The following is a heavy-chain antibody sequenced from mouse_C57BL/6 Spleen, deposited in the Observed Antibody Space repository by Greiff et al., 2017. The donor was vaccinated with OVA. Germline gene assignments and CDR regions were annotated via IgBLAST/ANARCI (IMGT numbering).Heavy chain of an antibody. CDR3: MIHGSSYGYFDV. V-gene: IGHV14-1*01. CDR2: IDPEDGDT. J-gene: IGHJ1*03. CDR1: GFNIQDYY. Sequence: EVQLQQSGAELVRPGASVKLSCTASGFNIQDYYMHWVKQRPEQGLEWIGRIDPEDGDTDYAPKFQGKATMTADTSSNTAYLQLSSLTSEDTAVYYCMIHGSSYGYFDVWGTGTTVTVSS. D-gene: IGHD1-1*01.